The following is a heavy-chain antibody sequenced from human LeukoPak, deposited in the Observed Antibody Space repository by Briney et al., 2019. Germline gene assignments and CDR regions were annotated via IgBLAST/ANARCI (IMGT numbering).Heavy chain of an antibody. CDR3: ARALSPGYCSSTSCRDFDY. Sequence: ASVKVSCKASGYTFTSYGISWVRQAPGQGLEWMGWINPNSGGTNYAQKFQGRVTMTRDTSISTAYMELSRLRSDDTAVYYCARALSPGYCSSTSCRDFDYWGQGTRVTVSS. V-gene: IGHV1-2*02. CDR2: INPNSGGT. J-gene: IGHJ4*02. D-gene: IGHD2-2*03. CDR1: GYTFTSYG.